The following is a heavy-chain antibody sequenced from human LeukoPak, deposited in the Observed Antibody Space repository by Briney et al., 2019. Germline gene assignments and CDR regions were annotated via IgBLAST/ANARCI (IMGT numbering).Heavy chain of an antibody. CDR2: ISGSGGST. V-gene: IGHV3-23*01. CDR3: AKDRAYSSSWYDY. D-gene: IGHD6-13*01. CDR1: GFTFSSYA. Sequence: GGSLRLSCAASGFTFSSYAMSWVRQAPGKGLGWVSGISGSGGSTYYADFVKGRFTISRDNSKNTLFLQMNSLRAEDTAVYYCAKDRAYSSSWYDYWGQGTLVTVSS. J-gene: IGHJ4*02.